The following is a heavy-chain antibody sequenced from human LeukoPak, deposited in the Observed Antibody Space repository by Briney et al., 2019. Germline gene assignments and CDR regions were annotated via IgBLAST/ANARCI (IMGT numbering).Heavy chain of an antibody. Sequence: ASVKVSCKASGYTFTGFGVSWVRQAPGQGLEWMGWISVYNNYTNYSRNFQDRVTMTADTSTSKAYMELRSLSSDDTAMYFCAKTHFRITVFGVIAPNSFDVWGQGTMVTVSS. J-gene: IGHJ3*01. V-gene: IGHV1-18*01. CDR1: GYTFTGFG. D-gene: IGHD3-3*01. CDR3: AKTHFRITVFGVIAPNSFDV. CDR2: ISVYNNYT.